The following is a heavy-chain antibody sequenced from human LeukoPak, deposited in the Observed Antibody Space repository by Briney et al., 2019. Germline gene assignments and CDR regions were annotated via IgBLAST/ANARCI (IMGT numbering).Heavy chain of an antibody. D-gene: IGHD6-6*01. Sequence: SETLSLTCTVSGGSISNYYWSWIRQPPGKGLEWIGYISYSGNTNYDPSLKSRVTISVDTSKNQFSLKLSSVTAADTAVYYCARGRTYRSSSWFDPWGQGTLVTVSS. CDR3: ARGRTYRSSSWFDP. V-gene: IGHV4-59*01. J-gene: IGHJ5*02. CDR1: GGSISNYY. CDR2: ISYSGNT.